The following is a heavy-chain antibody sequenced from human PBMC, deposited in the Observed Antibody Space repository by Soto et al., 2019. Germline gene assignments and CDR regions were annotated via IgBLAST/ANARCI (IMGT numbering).Heavy chain of an antibody. J-gene: IGHJ6*02. CDR2: IYHSGST. V-gene: IGHV4-4*02. Sequence: QMQLQESGPGLVKPSGTLSLTCGVSSGSVSSSYWWTWVHQPPGKGLEWIGEIYHSGSTNYNPSLKSRVNISVDKSKNQFSLNLSSVTAADTAVYYCARDREKKAVVGGYYYGMDVWGQGTTVTVSS. D-gene: IGHD6-19*01. CDR3: ARDREKKAVVGGYYYGMDV. CDR1: SGSVSSSYW.